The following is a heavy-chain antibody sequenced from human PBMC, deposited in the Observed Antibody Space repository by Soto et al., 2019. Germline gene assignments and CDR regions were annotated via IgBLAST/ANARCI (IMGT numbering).Heavy chain of an antibody. J-gene: IGHJ5*02. CDR1: GGSLSSYC. CDR2: VYFSGNT. D-gene: IGHD6-25*01. Sequence: SETLSLTCTVSGGSLSSYCWTWIRQSPGKGLEWIGYVYFSGNTNYNPSLKSRVAISIDTSKNQFSLRLASVTAADTAFYYCGSVRPSGYVLSWGQGTLVTVSS. CDR3: GSVRPSGYVLS. V-gene: IGHV4-59*01.